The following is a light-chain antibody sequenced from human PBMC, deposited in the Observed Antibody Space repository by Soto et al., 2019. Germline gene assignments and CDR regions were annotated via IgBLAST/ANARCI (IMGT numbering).Light chain of an antibody. J-gene: IGKJ1*01. CDR2: AAS. CDR1: QTISSH. V-gene: IGKV1-39*01. Sequence: DIQMTQSPSSLSASVGDRVIITCRASQTISSHLNWYQQKPGKAPNLLVYAASSLQSGVPSRFTGSGSGTDFTLTISSLQPEDSAIYYCQQYEASPWTFGQGTKLEIK. CDR3: QQYEASPWT.